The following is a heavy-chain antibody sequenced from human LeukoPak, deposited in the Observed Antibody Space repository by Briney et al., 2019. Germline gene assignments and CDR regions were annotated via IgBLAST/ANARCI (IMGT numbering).Heavy chain of an antibody. J-gene: IGHJ3*02. V-gene: IGHV4-59*01. D-gene: IGHD6-6*01. Sequence: PSETLSLTCSVSGGSISGYYWNWIRQPPGKRLEFIGYIYYSGSTDYNPSLKSRVTISVDTSKNQFSLKLSSVTAADTAVYYCARLLSIAARGAFDIWGQGTMVTVSS. CDR3: ARLLSIAARGAFDI. CDR2: IYYSGST. CDR1: GGSISGYY.